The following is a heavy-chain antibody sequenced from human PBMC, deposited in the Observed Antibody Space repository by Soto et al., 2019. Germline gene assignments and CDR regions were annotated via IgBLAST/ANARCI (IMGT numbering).Heavy chain of an antibody. CDR3: ARDRAFWSGYWLHGMDV. J-gene: IGHJ6*02. V-gene: IGHV1-69*06. CDR1: GGTFSSYA. CDR2: IIPIFGTA. D-gene: IGHD3-3*01. Sequence: GVSVKVSCEASGGTFSSYAIRWVLQYPGQGLEWMGGIIPIFGTANYAQKFQGRVTITADKSTSTAYMELSSLRSEDTAVYYCARDRAFWSGYWLHGMDVCGQGTTVTLSS.